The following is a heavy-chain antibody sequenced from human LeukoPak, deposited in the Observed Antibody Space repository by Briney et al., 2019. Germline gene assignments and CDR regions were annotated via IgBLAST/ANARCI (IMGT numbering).Heavy chain of an antibody. CDR2: MSGSGDRK. V-gene: IGHV3-23*01. D-gene: IGHD1-1*01. CDR1: AFSSSSYA. J-gene: IGHJ4*02. Sequence: PRGCRRLSCAPAAFSSSSYAMSWVRPAPENGLEWVSAMSGSGDRKHYVDSVQGGFTISRDKPKNTLYLQMTSLRAEDTAVYYCVKDLAGTYLSDFDFWGQGTLVTVSS. CDR3: VKDLAGTYLSDFDF.